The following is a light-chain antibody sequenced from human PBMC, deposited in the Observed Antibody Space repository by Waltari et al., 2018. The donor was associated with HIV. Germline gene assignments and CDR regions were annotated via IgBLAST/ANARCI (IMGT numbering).Light chain of an antibody. J-gene: IGKJ4*01. CDR2: WAS. CDR1: RSILYSSDNQNY. V-gene: IGKV4-1*01. Sequence: DIVMTQSPDSLTVSLGDRATINCNSSRSILYSSDNQNYLAWYQQRPGQPPRWLMYWASSRESGFPDRFSGSVSATHFTLTIDSLQAEDVAVYYCQQYFSLPLTFGGGTKVQI. CDR3: QQYFSLPLT.